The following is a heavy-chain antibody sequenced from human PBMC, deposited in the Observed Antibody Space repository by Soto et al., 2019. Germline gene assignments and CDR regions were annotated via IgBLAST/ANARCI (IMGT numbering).Heavy chain of an antibody. V-gene: IGHV5-51*01. D-gene: IGHD3-9*01. CDR1: GYSFTSYW. J-gene: IGHJ4*02. CDR2: IYPGDSDT. Sequence: GESLKISCKGSGYSFTSYWIGWVRQMPGKGLEWMGIIYPGDSDTRYSPSFQGQVTISADKSISTAYLQWSSLKASDTAMYYCARYKFSEDYDILTGYQAPYDYWGQGTLVTVSS. CDR3: ARYKFSEDYDILTGYQAPYDY.